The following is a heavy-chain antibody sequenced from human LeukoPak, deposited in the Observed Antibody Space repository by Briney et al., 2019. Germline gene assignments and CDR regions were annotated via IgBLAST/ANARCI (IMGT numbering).Heavy chain of an antibody. Sequence: KSGESLKISCKGSGYSFTSYWIGWVRQMPGKGLEWMGIIYPGDSDTRYSPSFQGQVTISADKSISAAYLQWSSLKASDTAMYYCARQGADRSGGSCYSWFDPWGQGTLVTVSS. CDR1: GYSFTSYW. CDR3: ARQGADRSGGSCYSWFDP. J-gene: IGHJ5*02. CDR2: IYPGDSDT. V-gene: IGHV5-51*01. D-gene: IGHD2-15*01.